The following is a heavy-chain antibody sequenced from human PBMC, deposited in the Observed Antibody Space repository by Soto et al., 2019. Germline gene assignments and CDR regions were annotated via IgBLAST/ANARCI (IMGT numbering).Heavy chain of an antibody. D-gene: IGHD3-10*01. J-gene: IGHJ4*02. V-gene: IGHV1-18*01. CDR1: GYTFSTYG. CDR2: ISGHGVNS. CDR3: ARSGFYGSGSRPYVFDS. Sequence: QVQLVQSGAEVKKPGASVKVSCQASGYTFSTYGISWVRQAPGQGLEWMGWISGHGVNSNYAQRLQCRVTVTTDTSTSTAYMELRNLRSDDTAVYYCARSGFYGSGSRPYVFDSWGQGTLVTVSS.